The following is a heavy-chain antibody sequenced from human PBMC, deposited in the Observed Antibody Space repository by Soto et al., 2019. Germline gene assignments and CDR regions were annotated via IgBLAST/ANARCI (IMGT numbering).Heavy chain of an antibody. CDR1: GGSISSYY. J-gene: IGHJ4*02. CDR2: IFYSGST. D-gene: IGHD3-16*02. Sequence: SETLSLTCTVSGGSISSYYWSWIRQPPGKGLEWIGYIFYSGSTNYNPSLKSRVTISVDTSKNQFSLKLSSVTAADTAVYYCARGGYIWGAYRYYFDYWGQGTLVTVS. V-gene: IGHV4-59*01. CDR3: ARGGYIWGAYRYYFDY.